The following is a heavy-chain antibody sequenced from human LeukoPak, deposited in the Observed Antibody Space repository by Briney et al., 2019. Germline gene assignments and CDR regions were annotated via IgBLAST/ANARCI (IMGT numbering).Heavy chain of an antibody. CDR2: ISAYNGNT. V-gene: IGHV1-18*01. J-gene: IGHJ4*02. CDR1: GYTFTSYG. CDR3: AREAKGSSGYYCYFDY. D-gene: IGHD3-22*01. Sequence: GASVKVSCKASGYTFTSYGISWVRQAPGQGLEWMGWISAYNGNTNYAQKLQGRVTMTTDTSTSTAYMELRSLRSGDTAVYYCAREAKGSSGYYCYFDYWGQGTLVTVSS.